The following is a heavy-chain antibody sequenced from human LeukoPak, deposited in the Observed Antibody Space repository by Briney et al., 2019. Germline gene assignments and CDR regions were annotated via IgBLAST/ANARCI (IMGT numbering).Heavy chain of an antibody. J-gene: IGHJ4*02. Sequence: SETLSLTCAVSGGSISGSNWWTWVRQPPGKGLEWIAEIYHSGSTNYNPSLKSRVTISVDKSKNQFTLKLSSVTAADTAVYYCARDEPDSQLLYWGQGTLVTVSS. CDR3: ARDEPDSQLLY. V-gene: IGHV4-4*02. D-gene: IGHD2-2*01. CDR2: IYHSGST. CDR1: GGSISGSNW.